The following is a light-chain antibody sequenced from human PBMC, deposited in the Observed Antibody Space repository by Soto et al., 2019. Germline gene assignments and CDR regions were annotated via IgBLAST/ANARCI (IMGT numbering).Light chain of an antibody. Sequence: QSALTQPPSVSGSPGQSVTISCTGTSSDVGSYNRVSWYQQAPGTAPKLMIYEVSNRPSGVPDRFSGSKSGNTASLTISGLQAEDEADYYCNSFTTRSTDVFGTGTKLTVL. CDR2: EVS. V-gene: IGLV2-18*02. J-gene: IGLJ1*01. CDR3: NSFTTRSTDV. CDR1: SSDVGSYNR.